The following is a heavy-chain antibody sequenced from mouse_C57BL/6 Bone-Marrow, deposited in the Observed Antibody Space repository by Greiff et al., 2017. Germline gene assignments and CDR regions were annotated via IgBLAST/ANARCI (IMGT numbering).Heavy chain of an antibody. V-gene: IGHV5-6*01. CDR3: ARHK. CDR1: GFTFSSYG. CDR2: ISSGGSYT. Sequence: EVQLVESGGDLVKPGGSLKLSCAASGFTFSSYGMSWVRQTPDKRLEWVATISSGGSYTYYPDSVKGRFTISRDNAKNTLYLQMSSLKSEDTAMYYCARHKWGQGTTLTVSS. J-gene: IGHJ2*01.